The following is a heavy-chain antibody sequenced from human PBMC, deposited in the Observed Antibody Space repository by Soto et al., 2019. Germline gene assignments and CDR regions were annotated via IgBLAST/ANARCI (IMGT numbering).Heavy chain of an antibody. CDR2: VYNSGST. J-gene: IGHJ4*02. CDR3: ARYRREAVAGYTLDN. Sequence: PSETLSRTCTVSGGSISSNYWTWIRQPPVKGLEWIGYVYNSGSTNYNPSLKSRVTISEDTSKSEFSLKVNSMTAADTAVYYCARYRREAVAGYTLDNWGQGILVTVSS. CDR1: GGSISSNY. V-gene: IGHV4-59*01. D-gene: IGHD6-13*01.